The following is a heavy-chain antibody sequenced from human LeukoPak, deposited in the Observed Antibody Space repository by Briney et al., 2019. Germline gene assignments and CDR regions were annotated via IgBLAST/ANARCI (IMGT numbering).Heavy chain of an antibody. D-gene: IGHD5-12*01. CDR1: GYTFTGNY. CDR2: INPNSGGI. Sequence: ASVKVSCKAYGYTFTGNYMHWVRQAPGQGLEWMGSINPNSGGINHAQKFQGRVTMTTDTSTSTAYMELRSLRSDDTAVYYCARDDPTQGDSGYDYVGFDYWGQGTLVTVSS. J-gene: IGHJ4*02. V-gene: IGHV1-2*02. CDR3: ARDDPTQGDSGYDYVGFDY.